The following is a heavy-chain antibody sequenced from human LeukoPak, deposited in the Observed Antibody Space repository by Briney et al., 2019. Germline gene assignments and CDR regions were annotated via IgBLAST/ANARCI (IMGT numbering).Heavy chain of an antibody. V-gene: IGHV1-69*13. CDR1: GGTFSSYA. D-gene: IGHD3-10*01. CDR2: IVLIFGTV. CDR3: ARGRGDYYYYGMDV. Sequence: ASVKVSCKASGGTFSSYAISWVRQAPGQGLEWMGGIVLIFGTVNYAQKFQGRVTITADESTSTAYMELSSLRSEDTAVYYCARGRGDYYYYGMDVWGQGTTVTVSS. J-gene: IGHJ6*02.